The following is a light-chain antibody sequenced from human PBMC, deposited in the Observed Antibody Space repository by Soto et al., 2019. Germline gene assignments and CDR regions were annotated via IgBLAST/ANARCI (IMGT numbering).Light chain of an antibody. Sequence: DIQMTQSPSTLSASVGDRVTITCRASQSISSWLAWYQQKPGKAPKLLIYDASSLESGVPSRFSGSGSGTEFTLTISRLQPDDFANYYCQQYNSYSPTFGRGTKVEIK. CDR2: DAS. V-gene: IGKV1-5*01. J-gene: IGKJ1*01. CDR3: QQYNSYSPT. CDR1: QSISSW.